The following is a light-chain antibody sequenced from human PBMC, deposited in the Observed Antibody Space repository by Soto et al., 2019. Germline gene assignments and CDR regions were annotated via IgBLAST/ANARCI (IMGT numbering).Light chain of an antibody. V-gene: IGLV2-8*01. CDR2: EVS. CDR3: SSFAGSLVV. J-gene: IGLJ2*01. Sequence: QSALTQPPSASGSPGQSVTISCTGTNSDVGGYNYVSWYQQRPGRAPTLMIYEVSKRPSGVPDRFSGSKSGNTASLTVSGLQAEDEADYYCSSFAGSLVVFGGGTKLTVL. CDR1: NSDVGGYNY.